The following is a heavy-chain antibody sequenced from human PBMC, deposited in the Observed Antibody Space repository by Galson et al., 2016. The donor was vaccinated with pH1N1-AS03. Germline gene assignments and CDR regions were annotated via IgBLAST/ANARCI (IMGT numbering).Heavy chain of an antibody. D-gene: IGHD6-19*01. Sequence: GTLSLTCTVSGDSISSSSYYWGWIRQPPGKGLEWIGSVFGSGSTFYNPSLKSRVTTSVDTSKNQYSLRLSSVTAADTAIYYCARHGWIAVAGQFDNWGQGALVTVSS. V-gene: IGHV4-39*01. CDR2: VFGSGST. J-gene: IGHJ4*02. CDR1: GDSISSSSYY. CDR3: ARHGWIAVAGQFDN.